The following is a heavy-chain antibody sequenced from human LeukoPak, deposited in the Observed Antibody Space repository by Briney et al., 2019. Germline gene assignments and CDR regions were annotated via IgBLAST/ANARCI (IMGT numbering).Heavy chain of an antibody. Sequence: VGSLRLSCTASGFSFRSYTMNWVRQAPGKGLEWVSGLSDTSRTYYADSVKGRFTISRDNSKNTLFLQMNSLRAADTAVYYCAILSADTAMVGKWGQGTLVTVSS. J-gene: IGHJ4*02. D-gene: IGHD5-18*01. CDR2: LSDTSRT. CDR3: AILSADTAMVGK. CDR1: GFSFRSYT. V-gene: IGHV3-23*01.